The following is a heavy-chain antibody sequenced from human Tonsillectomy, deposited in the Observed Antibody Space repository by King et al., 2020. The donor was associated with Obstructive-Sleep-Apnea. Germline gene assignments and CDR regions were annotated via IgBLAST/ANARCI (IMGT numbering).Heavy chain of an antibody. CDR3: ARDSSSSGDAGFDP. V-gene: IGHV4-31*03. D-gene: IGHD6-25*01. J-gene: IGHJ5*02. Sequence: VQLQESGPGLVKPSQTLSLTCTVSGGSISSGGYYWSWIRQHPGKGLEWIGYIYYSGSTYYNSSLKSRVTISVDTSKNQFSLKLSSVTAADTAVYYCARDSSSSGDAGFDPWGRGTLVTVSS. CDR1: GGSISSGGYY. CDR2: IYYSGST.